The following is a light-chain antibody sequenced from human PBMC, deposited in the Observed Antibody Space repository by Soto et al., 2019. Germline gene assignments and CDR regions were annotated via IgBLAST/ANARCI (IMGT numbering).Light chain of an antibody. CDR1: QSLTSY. CDR2: DAS. J-gene: IGKJ2*01. V-gene: IGKV3-11*01. CDR3: QQRISWPPYT. Sequence: EVVLTHCPAALSLSRCCRATLSFRSSQSLTSYLAWYQQKPGQAPRLLIYDASNRATGIPPRFSGSGSGTDFTLTIRSLEPEDFAIYYCQQRISWPPYTFGQGTKVDI.